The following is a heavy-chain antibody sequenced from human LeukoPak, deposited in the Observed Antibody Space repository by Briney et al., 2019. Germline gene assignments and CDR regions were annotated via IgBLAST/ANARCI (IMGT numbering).Heavy chain of an antibody. Sequence: GGSLRLSCAASGFTFSSYAMSWVRQAPGKGLEWVSAISGSGGSTYYADSVKGRFTISRDNSKNTLYLQMNSLRAEDTAVYYCAKVSDSYYDFWSDETYFDYWGQGTLVTVSS. CDR3: AKVSDSYYDFWSDETYFDY. V-gene: IGHV3-23*01. CDR2: ISGSGGST. D-gene: IGHD3-3*01. J-gene: IGHJ4*02. CDR1: GFTFSSYA.